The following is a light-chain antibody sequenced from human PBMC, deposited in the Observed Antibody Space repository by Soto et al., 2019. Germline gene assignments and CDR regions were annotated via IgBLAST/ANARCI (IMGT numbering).Light chain of an antibody. J-gene: IGKJ2*01. CDR1: QSVSSN. CDR3: QQYNNWPPKYT. CDR2: GAS. Sequence: EIVMTQSPATLSVSPGDRATLSCRASQSVSSNLAWYQQKPGQAPRLLIYGASTSATGIPARFSGSGSGTEFTLTISSLQYEDFAVYYCQQYNNWPPKYTFGQGTKLEIK. V-gene: IGKV3-15*01.